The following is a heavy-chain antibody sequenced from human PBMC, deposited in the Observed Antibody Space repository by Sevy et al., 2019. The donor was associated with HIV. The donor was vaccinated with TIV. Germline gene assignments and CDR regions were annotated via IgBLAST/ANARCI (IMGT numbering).Heavy chain of an antibody. CDR3: ARLRGVATSLNYFDY. V-gene: IGHV1-69*13. Sequence: ASVKVSCKASGGTFSSYAISWVRQAPGQGLEWMGGIVPIFGTVNYAQQFQGRLTIAADESTSSAYMELSSLRSEDTAVYYCARLRGVATSLNYFDYWGQGTLVTVSS. J-gene: IGHJ4*02. CDR1: GGTFSSYA. D-gene: IGHD5-12*01. CDR2: IVPIFGTV.